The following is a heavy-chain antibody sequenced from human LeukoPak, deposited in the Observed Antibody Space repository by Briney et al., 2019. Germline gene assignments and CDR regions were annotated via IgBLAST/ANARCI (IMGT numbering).Heavy chain of an antibody. V-gene: IGHV3-21*01. D-gene: IGHD5-18*01. Sequence: GGSLRLSCAASGFTFSSYSMNWVRQAPGKGLEWVSSTSSRSKYIYNADSVKGRFTISRDNAKNSLYLQMDSLRVEDTAVYYCARALAYSHGSMDYWGQGTLVTVSS. J-gene: IGHJ4*02. CDR2: TSSRSKYI. CDR3: ARALAYSHGSMDY. CDR1: GFTFSSYS.